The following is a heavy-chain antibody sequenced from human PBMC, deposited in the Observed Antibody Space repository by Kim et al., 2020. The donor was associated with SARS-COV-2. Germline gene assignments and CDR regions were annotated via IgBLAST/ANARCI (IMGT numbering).Heavy chain of an antibody. V-gene: IGHV4-39*02. CDR1: GGSISSSSYY. CDR2: IYYSGST. Sequence: SETLSLTCTVSGGSISSSSYYWGWIRQPPGKGLEWIGSIYYSGSTYYNPSLKSRVTISVDTSKNQFSLKLSSVTAADTAVYYCARERARVVVVPAAMGVFDYWGQGTLVTVSS. J-gene: IGHJ4*02. CDR3: ARERARVVVVPAAMGVFDY. D-gene: IGHD2-2*01.